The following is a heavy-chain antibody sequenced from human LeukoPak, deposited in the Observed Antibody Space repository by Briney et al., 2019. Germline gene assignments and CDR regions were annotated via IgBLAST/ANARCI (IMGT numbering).Heavy chain of an antibody. Sequence: PGGSLRLSYAASGFTYSRYAMSWVRQAPGKGLEWVSSISDNGAGTFYADSVKGRFTISRDNSDKTLYLQMNSLRAEDTAVYYCAKRSLSGTWYFDLWGRGTLVIVSS. V-gene: IGHV3-23*01. CDR1: GFTYSRYA. D-gene: IGHD3-3*01. CDR3: AKRSLSGTWYFDL. CDR2: ISDNGAGT. J-gene: IGHJ2*01.